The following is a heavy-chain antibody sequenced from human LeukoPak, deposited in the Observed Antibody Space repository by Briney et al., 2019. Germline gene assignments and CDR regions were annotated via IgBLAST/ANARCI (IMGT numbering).Heavy chain of an antibody. D-gene: IGHD3-22*01. Sequence: GGSLRLSCAASGFTFSSYGMHWVRQAPGKGLEWVTFIRYDGTNKYYADSVKGRFTISRDNAKNSLYLQMNSLRAEDTAVYYCARDKNYYDSSGYWPVFDYWGQGTLVTVSS. CDR1: GFTFSSYG. V-gene: IGHV3-30*02. J-gene: IGHJ4*02. CDR3: ARDKNYYDSSGYWPVFDY. CDR2: IRYDGTNK.